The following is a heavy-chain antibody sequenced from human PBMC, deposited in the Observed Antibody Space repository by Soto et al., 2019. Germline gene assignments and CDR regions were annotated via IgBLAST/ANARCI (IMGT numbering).Heavy chain of an antibody. D-gene: IGHD6-13*01. CDR2: INHSGST. J-gene: IGHJ5*02. CDR3: ARLVVAAAANNWFDP. V-gene: IGHV4-34*01. Sequence: SETLSLTXAVYGGSFSGYYWSWIRQPPGKGLEWIGEINHSGSTNYNPSLKSRVTISVDTSKNQFSLKLSSVTAADTAVYYCARLVVAAAANNWFDPWGQGTLVTVSS. CDR1: GGSFSGYY.